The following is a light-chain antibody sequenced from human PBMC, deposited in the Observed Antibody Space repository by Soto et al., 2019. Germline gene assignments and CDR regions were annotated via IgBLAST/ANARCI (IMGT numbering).Light chain of an antibody. CDR2: DVS. V-gene: IGLV2-11*01. CDR3: CSYAGSYTFYV. J-gene: IGLJ1*01. Sequence: QSVLTQPRSVSGSPGQSVNISCTGTSSDVGGYNYVSWYQQHPGKAPKLMIYDVSKRPSGVPDRFSGSKSGNTASLTISGLQAEDEADYYCCSYAGSYTFYVFGTGTKVTVL. CDR1: SSDVGGYNY.